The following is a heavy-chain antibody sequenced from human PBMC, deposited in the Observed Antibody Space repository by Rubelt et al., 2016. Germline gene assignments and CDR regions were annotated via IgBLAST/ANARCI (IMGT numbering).Heavy chain of an antibody. D-gene: IGHD4-17*01. Sequence: ESGPGLVKPSETLSLTCTVSGGSISSYYWSWIRQPAGKGLEWIGRIYTSGSTNYNPSLNSRVTRSVDTSKNQFSLKLSSVTAADTAVYYCARGDPDRGSRTVTRDYWGQGTLVTVSS. J-gene: IGHJ4*02. V-gene: IGHV4-4*07. CDR3: ARGDPDRGSRTVTRDY. CDR1: GGSISSYY. CDR2: IYTSGST.